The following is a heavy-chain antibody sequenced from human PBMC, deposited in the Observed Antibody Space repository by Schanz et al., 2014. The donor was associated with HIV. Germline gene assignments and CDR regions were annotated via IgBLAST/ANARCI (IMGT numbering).Heavy chain of an antibody. CDR3: AKDRNQYDSRYIGKGNYYYYYGMDV. Sequence: QVHLVESGGGVVQPGRSLRLSCAASGFTFSTNDMHWVRQVPGKGLEWVAVISYDGTKKHYADSVKGRFTISRDNSKNTVYLQAKSLRPEDTAVYYCAKDRNQYDSRYIGKGNYYYYYGMDVWGQGTTVTVSS. CDR2: ISYDGTKK. D-gene: IGHD3-22*01. CDR1: GFTFSTND. J-gene: IGHJ6*02. V-gene: IGHV3-30*18.